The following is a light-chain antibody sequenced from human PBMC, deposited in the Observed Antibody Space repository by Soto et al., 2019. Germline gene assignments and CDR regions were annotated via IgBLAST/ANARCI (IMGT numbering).Light chain of an antibody. Sequence: QSALTQPRSVSGSPGQSVTISCTGTSSDVGGYNFVYWYQQHPGKAPKLMTYDVSQRPSGVPDRFSGSKSGNTASLTISGLQAEDEADYYCCSYAGAYVVFGGGTKVTVL. CDR1: SSDVGGYNF. J-gene: IGLJ2*01. V-gene: IGLV2-11*01. CDR2: DVS. CDR3: CSYAGAYVV.